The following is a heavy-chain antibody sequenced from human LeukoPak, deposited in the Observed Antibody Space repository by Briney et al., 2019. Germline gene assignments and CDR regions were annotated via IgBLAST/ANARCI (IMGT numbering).Heavy chain of an antibody. CDR1: GFTLSRYS. J-gene: IGHJ6*03. Sequence: GGSLRLSCAASGFTLSRYSMNWVRQAPGKGLEGVAFIRGSSAYTHYADSVKGRVTISRDNHRNSLYLQMDSLRAEDTAVYYCARVDTSEYYMDVWGKGTTVIVSS. CDR2: IRGSSAYT. D-gene: IGHD2/OR15-2a*01. V-gene: IGHV3-21*01. CDR3: ARVDTSEYYMDV.